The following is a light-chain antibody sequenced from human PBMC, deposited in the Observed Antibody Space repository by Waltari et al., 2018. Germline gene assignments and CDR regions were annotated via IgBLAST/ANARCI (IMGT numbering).Light chain of an antibody. CDR3: QQYNIWYT. CDR1: QSVNSN. V-gene: IGKV3-15*01. CDR2: GAS. Sequence: EIVMTQSPATLSVSPGERATLSCRASQSVNSNLAWYQQKPGQAPRLLIYGASTRATGIPARFSGSGSGTEFTLTINSLQSEDFAVYYCQQYNIWYTFGQGTKLQIK. J-gene: IGKJ2*01.